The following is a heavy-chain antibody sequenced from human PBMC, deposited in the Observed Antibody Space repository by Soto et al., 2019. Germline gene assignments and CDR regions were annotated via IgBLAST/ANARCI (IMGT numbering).Heavy chain of an antibody. D-gene: IGHD3-22*01. CDR1: GGSISSGGYY. J-gene: IGHJ4*02. CDR3: ARGRYYYDTSGYAHFDY. V-gene: IGHV4-31*03. Sequence: QVQLQESGPGLVKPSQTLSLTCTVSGGSISSGGYYWSWIRQYPGKGLEWIGYMFYSGSTYYSPXLKSRVTISAXXSXNXXSLKLTSVTAADTAIYYCARGRYYYDTSGYAHFDYWGQGTLVTVSS. CDR2: MFYSGST.